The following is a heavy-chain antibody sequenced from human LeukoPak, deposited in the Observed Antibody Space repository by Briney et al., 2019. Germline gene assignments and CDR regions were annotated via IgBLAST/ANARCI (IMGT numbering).Heavy chain of an antibody. CDR2: ISWDGGST. CDR1: GFTFDDYA. CDR3: AKDYCSSTSCYDTMRRGDWYFDL. V-gene: IGHV3-43D*03. Sequence: PGGSLRLSCAASGFTFDDYAMHWVRQAPGKGLEWVSLISWDGGSTYYADSVKGRFTISRDNSKNSLYLQMNSLRAEDTALYYCAKDYCSSTSCYDTMRRGDWYFDLWGRGTLVTVSS. D-gene: IGHD2-2*01. J-gene: IGHJ2*01.